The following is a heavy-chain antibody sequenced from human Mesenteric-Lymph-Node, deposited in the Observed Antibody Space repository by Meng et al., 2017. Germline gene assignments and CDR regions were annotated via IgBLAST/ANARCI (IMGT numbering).Heavy chain of an antibody. CDR2: IKSKANGATV. CDR3: GRGWNVDL. D-gene: IGHD6-19*01. Sequence: LVESGGGLVRPGGSLSLSCLGSGLTLTNAWMNRARRAPGKGLGWVGRIKSKANGATVDYAAPAKGRFTISRDASKETVYLEMNRLKTDDTAVYYCGRGWNVDLWGRGTLVTVSS. J-gene: IGHJ2*01. CDR1: GLTLTNAW. V-gene: IGHV3-15*01.